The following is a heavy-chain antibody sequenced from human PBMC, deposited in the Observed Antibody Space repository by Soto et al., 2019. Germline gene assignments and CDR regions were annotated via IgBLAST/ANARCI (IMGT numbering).Heavy chain of an antibody. V-gene: IGHV3-48*03. Sequence: GGSPRLSCAASGFTFSSYEMNWVRPAPKKGLEWVSYISSSGSTIYYADSVKGRFTISRDNAKNSLYLQMNSLRAEDTAVYYCALHQIVVVPAAPPSDYWGQGTLVTVSS. CDR3: ALHQIVVVPAAPPSDY. CDR2: ISSSGSTI. CDR1: GFTFSSYE. D-gene: IGHD2-2*01. J-gene: IGHJ4*02.